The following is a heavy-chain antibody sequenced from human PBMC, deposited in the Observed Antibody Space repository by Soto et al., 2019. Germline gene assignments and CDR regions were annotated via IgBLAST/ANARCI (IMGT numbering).Heavy chain of an antibody. D-gene: IGHD3-10*01. J-gene: IGHJ6*02. V-gene: IGHV1-18*01. Sequence: ASVKVSCKASGYTFTSYGISWVRQAPGQGLAWMGWISAYNGNTNYAQKLQGRVTMTTDTSTSTAYTELRSLRSDDTAVYYCARPPGEAGGGMDVWGQGTTVTVS. CDR2: ISAYNGNT. CDR3: ARPPGEAGGGMDV. CDR1: GYTFTSYG.